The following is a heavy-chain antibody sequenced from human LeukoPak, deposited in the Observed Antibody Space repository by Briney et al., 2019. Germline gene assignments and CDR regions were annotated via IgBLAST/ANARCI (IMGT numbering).Heavy chain of an antibody. J-gene: IGHJ4*02. CDR2: ISRSSSYI. V-gene: IGHV3-21*01. Sequence: PGGSLRLSCAASGFTYDDYAMHWVRQAPAKGLEWVSSISRSSSYIYYADSVKGRFTISRDNAKNSLYLQMNSLRAEDTAVYYCARGLPYYYGSGSKNDYWGQGTLVTVSS. CDR1: GFTYDDYA. D-gene: IGHD3-10*01. CDR3: ARGLPYYYGSGSKNDY.